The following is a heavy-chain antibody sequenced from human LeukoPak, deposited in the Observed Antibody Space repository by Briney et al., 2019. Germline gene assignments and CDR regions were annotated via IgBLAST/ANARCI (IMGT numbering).Heavy chain of an antibody. CDR3: ARQDYGSGSFH. V-gene: IGHV3-48*03. CDR1: GFTFSSYA. CDR2: ISSSGSTI. D-gene: IGHD3-10*01. J-gene: IGHJ4*02. Sequence: GGSLRLSCAASGFTFSSYAMNWVRQAPGKGLEWVSYISSSGSTIYYADSVKGRFTISRDNTKNSLYLQMNSLRAEDTAVYYCARQDYGSGSFHWGQGTLVTVSS.